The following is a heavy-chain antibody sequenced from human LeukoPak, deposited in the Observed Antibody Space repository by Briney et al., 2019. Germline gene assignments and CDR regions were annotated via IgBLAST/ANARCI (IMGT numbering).Heavy chain of an antibody. CDR3: AVSGYYYGSGSPDGDYYYYMDV. D-gene: IGHD3-10*01. J-gene: IGHJ6*03. CDR2: IYYSGST. Sequence: SETLSLTCTVSGGSISSYYWSWIRQPPGKGRKWIGYIYYSGSTNYSPSLKSRVTISVDTSKNQFSLKLSSVTAADTAVYYCAVSGYYYGSGSPDGDYYYYMDVWGKGTAVTISS. CDR1: GGSISSYY. V-gene: IGHV4-59*01.